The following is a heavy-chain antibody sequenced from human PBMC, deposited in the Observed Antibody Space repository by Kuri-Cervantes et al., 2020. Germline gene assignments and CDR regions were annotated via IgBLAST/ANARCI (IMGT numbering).Heavy chain of an antibody. CDR1: SDSISNNNW. CDR2: IYHSGST. CDR3: ARGLRYFGWLSKNDPWFDP. V-gene: IGHV4-38-2*02. D-gene: IGHD3-9*01. J-gene: IGHJ5*02. Sequence: SETLSLTCTVPSDSISNNNWWSWVRQTPGKGLEWIGSIYHSGSTYYNPSLKSRVTISVDTSKNQFSLKLSSVTAADTAVYYCARGLRYFGWLSKNDPWFDPWGQGTLVTVSS.